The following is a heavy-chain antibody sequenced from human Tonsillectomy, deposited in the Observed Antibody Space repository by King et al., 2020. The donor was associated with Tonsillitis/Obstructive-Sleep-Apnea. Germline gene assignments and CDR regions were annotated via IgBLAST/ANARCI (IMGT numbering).Heavy chain of an antibody. CDR1: GFTFDDYT. CDR3: ARDMEGITGSHFDY. D-gene: IGHD1-20*01. V-gene: IGHV3-43*01. CDR2: ISGDGGIT. J-gene: IGHJ4*02. Sequence: VQLVESGGVVVQPGGSLRLSCAASGFTFDDYTMHWVRQAPGKGLEWVSFISGDGGITYYADSVKGRFTISRDNSKNSLYLQMNSLRTEDTALYYCARDMEGITGSHFDYWGQGTLVTVSS.